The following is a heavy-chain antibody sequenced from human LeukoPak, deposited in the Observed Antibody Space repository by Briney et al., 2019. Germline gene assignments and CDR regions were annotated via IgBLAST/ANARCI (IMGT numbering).Heavy chain of an antibody. D-gene: IGHD1/OR15-1a*01. CDR2: IYYSGST. J-gene: IGHJ4*02. CDR1: GGSISSSSYY. V-gene: IGHV4-39*01. Sequence: SETLSLTCTVSGGSISSSSYYWGWLSQPPGKGLEWIGSIYYSGSTYYNPSLKSRVTISVDTSKNQFSLKLSSVTAADTAVYYCARMNTSNYLDYWGQGTLVTVSS. CDR3: ARMNTSNYLDY.